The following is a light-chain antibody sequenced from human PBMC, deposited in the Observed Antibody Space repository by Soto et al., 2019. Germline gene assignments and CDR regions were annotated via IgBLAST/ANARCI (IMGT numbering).Light chain of an antibody. Sequence: EIVLTQSPATLSLSPGERATLSCRASQSVSNYLAWYQQKPGQAPRLLMYDTSNRAPGIPARFSGSGSGTDFTLTISSLEPGDFAVYFCQQRSKFLWTFGQGTKVDI. V-gene: IGKV3-11*01. CDR3: QQRSKFLWT. CDR1: QSVSNY. CDR2: DTS. J-gene: IGKJ1*01.